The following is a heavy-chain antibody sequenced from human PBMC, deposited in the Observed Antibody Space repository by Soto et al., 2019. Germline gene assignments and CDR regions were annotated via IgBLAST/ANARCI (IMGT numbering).Heavy chain of an antibody. V-gene: IGHV3-48*02. D-gene: IGHD2-15*01. CDR1: GFSLTSCS. J-gene: IGHJ6*02. CDR3: TRDGVPKNFLIPVEVMAV. CDR2: ISPSGATI. Sequence: PGGSLRLSCAVSGFSLTSCSMTWVRQVPGKGLEWVSYISPSGATIHYADSVRGRFTISRDHATNSLYRQMNSLRDEDTAVYYCTRDGVPKNFLIPVEVMAVWAQGPPVTVSS.